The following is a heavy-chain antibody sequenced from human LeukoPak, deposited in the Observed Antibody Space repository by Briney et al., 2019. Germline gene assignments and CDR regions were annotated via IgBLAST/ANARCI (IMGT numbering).Heavy chain of an antibody. Sequence: GGSLRLSCAASGFTFSSHGMAWVRQAPGMGLEWVSGVSPSGDMTYYADSVKGRFAISRDNSRNTVYFQLNSLRADDTAVYYCSKDTDWGRLDVWGRGTLVTVSS. CDR3: SKDTDWGRLDV. V-gene: IGHV3-23*01. J-gene: IGHJ2*01. D-gene: IGHD7-27*01. CDR2: VSPSGDMT. CDR1: GFTFSSHG.